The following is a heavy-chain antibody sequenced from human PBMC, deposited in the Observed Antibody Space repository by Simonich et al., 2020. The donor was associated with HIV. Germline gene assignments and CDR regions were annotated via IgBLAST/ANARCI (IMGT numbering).Heavy chain of an antibody. J-gene: IGHJ4*02. CDR2: INHSGNT. CDR1: GGSFSGYY. D-gene: IGHD2-15*01. Sequence: QVQLQQWGAGLLKPSETLSLTCAVYGGSFSGYYWSWIRQPPGKGLEWIGEINHSGNTNYNPSLKSRVTISVDTSKNHFSLKLTSVTAADTAVYYCARVGRGAEFDYWGQGTLVTVSS. V-gene: IGHV4-34*01. CDR3: ARVGRGAEFDY.